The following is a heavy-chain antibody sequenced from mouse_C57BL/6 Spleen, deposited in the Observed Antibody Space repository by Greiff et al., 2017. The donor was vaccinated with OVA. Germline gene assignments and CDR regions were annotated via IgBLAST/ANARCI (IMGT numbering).Heavy chain of an antibody. Sequence: EVQLVESGGGLVKPGGSLKLSCAASGFTFSSYAMSWVRQTPEKRLEWVATISDGGSYTYYPDNVKGRFTISRDNAKNNLYLQMSHLKSEDTAMYYCARDAYSNYYAMDDWGQGTSVTVSS. J-gene: IGHJ4*01. CDR2: ISDGGSYT. CDR1: GFTFSSYA. CDR3: ARDAYSNYYAMDD. D-gene: IGHD2-5*01. V-gene: IGHV5-4*01.